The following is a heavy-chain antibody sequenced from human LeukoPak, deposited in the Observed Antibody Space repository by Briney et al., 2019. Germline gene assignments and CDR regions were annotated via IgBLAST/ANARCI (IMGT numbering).Heavy chain of an antibody. CDR1: GFTFSDYY. J-gene: IGHJ3*02. D-gene: IGHD5-18*01. V-gene: IGHV3-11*06. CDR2: ITGSSRSI. Sequence: TGGSLILSCAASGFTFSDYYMSWIRQAPGKGLEWVSFITGSSRSINYADSVKGRFTISRDNAKSSMYLQMNSLRAEDTAVYFCARVVYRYGYAFDIWGQGTVVTVSS. CDR3: ARVVYRYGYAFDI.